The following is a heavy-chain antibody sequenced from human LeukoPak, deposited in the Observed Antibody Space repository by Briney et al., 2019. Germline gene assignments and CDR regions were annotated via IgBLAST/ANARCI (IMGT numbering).Heavy chain of an antibody. V-gene: IGHV3-74*01. CDR1: GFTFSSYW. J-gene: IGHJ4*02. D-gene: IGHD3-9*01. CDR2: INSDGSST. CDR3: AGDILTGSPWFDY. Sequence: PGGSLRLSCAASGFTFSSYWMHWVRQAPGKGLVWVSRINSDGSSTSYADSVKGRFTISRDNAKNTLYLQMNSLRAEDTAVYYCAGDILTGSPWFDYWGQGTLVTVSS.